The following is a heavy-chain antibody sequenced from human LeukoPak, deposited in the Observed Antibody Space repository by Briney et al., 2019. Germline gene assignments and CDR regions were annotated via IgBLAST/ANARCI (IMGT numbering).Heavy chain of an antibody. D-gene: IGHD3-10*01. V-gene: IGHV1-18*01. Sequence: ASVKVSCKASGYTFTSYGISWVRQAPGQGLEWMGWISAYNGNTNYAQKLQGRVTMTTDTSTSTAYMELRSLRSGDTAVYYCARDLYGSGSYYLFDPWGQGTLVTVSS. CDR3: ARDLYGSGSYYLFDP. J-gene: IGHJ5*02. CDR2: ISAYNGNT. CDR1: GYTFTSYG.